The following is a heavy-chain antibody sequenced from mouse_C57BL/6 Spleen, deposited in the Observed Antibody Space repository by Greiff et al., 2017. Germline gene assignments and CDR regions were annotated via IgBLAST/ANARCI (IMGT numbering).Heavy chain of an antibody. J-gene: IGHJ1*03. CDR3: AKSPYYGSSYDWYFDV. CDR1: GYTFTSYW. D-gene: IGHD1-1*01. Sequence: QVQLQQPGAELVRPGSSVKLSCKASGYTFTSYWMHWVKQRPIQGLEWIGNIDPSDSETHYNQKFKDKATLTVDKSSSTAYMQLSILTSEDSAVYYCAKSPYYGSSYDWYFDVWGTGTTVTVSS. V-gene: IGHV1-52*01. CDR2: IDPSDSET.